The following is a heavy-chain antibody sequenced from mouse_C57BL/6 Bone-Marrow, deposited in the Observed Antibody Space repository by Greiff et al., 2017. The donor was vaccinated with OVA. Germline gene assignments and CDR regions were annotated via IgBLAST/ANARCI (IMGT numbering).Heavy chain of an antibody. CDR2: IDPETGGT. CDR3: TQLRRGFAY. CDR1: GYTFTDYE. Sequence: LVESGAELVRPGASVTLSCKASGYTFTDYEMHWVKQTPVHGLEWIGAIDPETGGTAYNQKFKGKAILTADKSSSTAYMELRSLTSEDSAVYYCTQLRRGFAYWGQGTLVTVSA. J-gene: IGHJ3*01. D-gene: IGHD2-4*01. V-gene: IGHV1-15*01.